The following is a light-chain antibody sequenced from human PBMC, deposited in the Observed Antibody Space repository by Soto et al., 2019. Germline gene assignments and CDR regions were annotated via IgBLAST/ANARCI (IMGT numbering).Light chain of an antibody. Sequence: EIVMTQSPATLSVSPGERATLSCRASRSVSSNLAWYQQKPGQAPRLLMYGASTRATGIPARFSGSGSGTEFNLTISSLQSEDFAVYYCQQYNNWPPYTFGQGTKLEIK. CDR1: RSVSSN. J-gene: IGKJ2*01. CDR3: QQYNNWPPYT. V-gene: IGKV3-15*01. CDR2: GAS.